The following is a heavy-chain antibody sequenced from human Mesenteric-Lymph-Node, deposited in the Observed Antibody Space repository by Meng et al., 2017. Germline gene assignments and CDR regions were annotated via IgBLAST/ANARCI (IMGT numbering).Heavy chain of an antibody. CDR3: AEGSGSYAVAY. D-gene: IGHD1-26*01. CDR1: GFTFSSYS. V-gene: IGHV3-21*01. Sequence: EVRLVESGGGLVKPGGSLRLSCAASGFTFSSYSMNWVRQAPGKGLEWVSYISSNSYDISYADSVKGRFTISRDNAKNSVYLQMNSLRAEDTAVYYCAEGSGSYAVAYWGQGTLVTVSS. J-gene: IGHJ4*02. CDR2: ISSNSYDI.